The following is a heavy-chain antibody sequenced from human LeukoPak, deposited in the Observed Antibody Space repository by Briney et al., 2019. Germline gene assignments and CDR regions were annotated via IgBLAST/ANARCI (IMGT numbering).Heavy chain of an antibody. J-gene: IGHJ4*02. CDR3: ARGSGSFSGGFDY. V-gene: IGHV3-33*01. Sequence: PGRSLRLSCAASGFTSSGYGMRWVRQTPGKGLEWVAIICSDGSNKYYADSVKGRFTISRDNSKKTLYALRNRLRAEDKAVYYYARGSGSFSGGFDYWGQGTLVTVSS. CDR1: GFTSSGYG. D-gene: IGHD1-26*01. CDR2: ICSDGSNK.